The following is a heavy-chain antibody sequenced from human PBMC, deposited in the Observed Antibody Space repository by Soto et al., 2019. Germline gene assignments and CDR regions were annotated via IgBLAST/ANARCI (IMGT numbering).Heavy chain of an antibody. CDR3: ARAPSRAAGYFDY. J-gene: IGHJ4*02. V-gene: IGHV4-39*01. Sequence: PSETLSLTCTVSGGSISSANYLWGWIRQPPGKGLEWIASIYYSGSTYYNPSLEGRVTISLDTSTNQVSLKLSSVTAADTAVYYCARAPSRAAGYFDYWGQGTQVTVSS. CDR1: GGSISSANYL. D-gene: IGHD6-13*01. CDR2: IYYSGST.